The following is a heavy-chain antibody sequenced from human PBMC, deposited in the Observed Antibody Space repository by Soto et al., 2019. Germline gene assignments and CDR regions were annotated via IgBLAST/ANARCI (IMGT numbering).Heavy chain of an antibody. CDR2: IRSKDFGGTR. Sequence: PGGSLRLSCTASGSTFGDYAMSWFRQAPGKXLEWVGFIRSKDFGGTREYAASVKGRFTISRDDSQSIAYLQMNSLKTEDTAMYYCARVSCTSTNCLYYFDSWGQGILVTVSS. CDR3: ARVSCTSTNCLYYFDS. D-gene: IGHD2-2*01. V-gene: IGHV3-49*03. J-gene: IGHJ4*02. CDR1: GSTFGDYA.